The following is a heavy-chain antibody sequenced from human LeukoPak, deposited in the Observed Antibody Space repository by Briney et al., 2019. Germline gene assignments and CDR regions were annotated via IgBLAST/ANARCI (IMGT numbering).Heavy chain of an antibody. D-gene: IGHD3-16*01. CDR1: GFTVSSNY. CDR3: ARVTFGGVILWDY. V-gene: IGHV3-53*01. CDR2: IYSGGST. Sequence: GGSLRLSCAASGFTVSSNYMSWVRQAPGKGLEWVSVIYSGGSTYYADSVKGRFTISRDNSKNTLYLQMNSLRAEDTAVYYCARVTFGGVILWDYWGQGTLVTVSS. J-gene: IGHJ4*02.